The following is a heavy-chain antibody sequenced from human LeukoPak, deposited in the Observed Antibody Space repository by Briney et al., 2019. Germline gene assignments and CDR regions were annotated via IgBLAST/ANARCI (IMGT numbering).Heavy chain of an antibody. D-gene: IGHD2-2*01. CDR2: INHSGST. V-gene: IGHV4-34*01. Sequence: SETLSLTCAVYDGSFSGYYWSWIRQPPGKGLEWIGEINHSGSTNYNPSLKSRVTISVDTSKNQFSLKLSSVTAADTAVYYCARGPYCSSTSCYAVAFDYWGQGTLVTVSS. CDR1: DGSFSGYY. CDR3: ARGPYCSSTSCYAVAFDY. J-gene: IGHJ4*02.